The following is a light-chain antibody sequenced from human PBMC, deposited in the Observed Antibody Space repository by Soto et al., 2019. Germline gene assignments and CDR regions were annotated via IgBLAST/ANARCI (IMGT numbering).Light chain of an antibody. J-gene: IGKJ2*01. Sequence: EIVVTQSPDTLSLSPGERATLSCRANLSFSTYLVWYQQNPGQAPRLLIYDSSNRATAIPARFSCSGSGTDFTLTITSIETEDFEVYYCQQRNNWPLTFGQGTKHKIK. CDR3: QQRNNWPLT. CDR2: DSS. CDR1: LSFSTY. V-gene: IGKV3-11*01.